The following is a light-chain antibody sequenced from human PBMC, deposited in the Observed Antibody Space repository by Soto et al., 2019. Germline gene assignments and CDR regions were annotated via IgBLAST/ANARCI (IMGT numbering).Light chain of an antibody. CDR1: QSVSSN. Sequence: EIVMTQSPATLSVSPGERATLSCRASQSVSSNLAWYQQKPGKAPSLLIYGASTMATGVPARFSGSGSGTEFSRTIISLLSEDFAAYYCQQYNNWPPWTFGHGTKVEIK. V-gene: IGKV3-15*01. J-gene: IGKJ1*01. CDR3: QQYNNWPPWT. CDR2: GAS.